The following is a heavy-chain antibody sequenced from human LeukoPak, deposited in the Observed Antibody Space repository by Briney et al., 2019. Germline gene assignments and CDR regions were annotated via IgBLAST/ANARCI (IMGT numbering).Heavy chain of an antibody. CDR3: ARDLAPEFLWFGESQNAFDI. V-gene: IGHV3-48*03. CDR2: ISSSGSPI. D-gene: IGHD3-10*01. J-gene: IGHJ3*02. Sequence: PGGSLRLSCAASGFTFSSYEMNWVRQAPGKGLEWVSYISSSGSPIYYADSVKGRFTISRDNAKNSLYLQMNSLRAEDTAVYYCARDLAPEFLWFGESQNAFDIWGQGTMVTVSS. CDR1: GFTFSSYE.